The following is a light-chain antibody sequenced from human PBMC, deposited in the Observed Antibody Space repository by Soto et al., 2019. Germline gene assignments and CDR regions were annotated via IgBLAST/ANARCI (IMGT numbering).Light chain of an antibody. J-gene: IGKJ4*01. CDR1: HSLVYSDGNTY. CDR2: NVS. Sequence: DVVMTQSPLSLPVSLGQPASISCRSSHSLVYSDGNTYLNWFHQRPGQSPRRLIHNVSSRDSGVPDRFSGRGSGTDFTLKISRVEAEDVGAYYCMQGTLWPRTFGGGTKVEIK. CDR3: MQGTLWPRT. V-gene: IGKV2-30*01.